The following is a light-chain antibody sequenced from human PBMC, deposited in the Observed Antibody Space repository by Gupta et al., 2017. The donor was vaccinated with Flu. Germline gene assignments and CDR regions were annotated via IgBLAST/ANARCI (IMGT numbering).Light chain of an antibody. CDR2: GNN. CDR1: SSTIGGGYD. Sequence: QSVLAQPPSVSGAPGQRVTISCTGSSSTIGGGYDVHWYQQFPGTAPKLLISGNNNRPSGVPDRFSGSKSGTSASLAITGLQAEDETDYYCQSYDASLSGSVFGGGTKLTVL. CDR3: QSYDASLSGSV. J-gene: IGLJ2*01. V-gene: IGLV1-40*01.